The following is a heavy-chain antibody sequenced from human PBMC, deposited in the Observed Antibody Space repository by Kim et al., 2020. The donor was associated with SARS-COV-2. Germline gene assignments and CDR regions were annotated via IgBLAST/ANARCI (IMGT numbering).Heavy chain of an antibody. D-gene: IGHD3-16*01. CDR3: ARNGFGGVNILHHAFDI. CDR1: GFTVSYNY. CDR2: IYSGGST. V-gene: IGHV3-66*01. Sequence: GGSLRLSCAASGFTVSYNYMSWVRQAPGKGLEWVSVIYSGGSTYYADSVKGRFTISRDNSKNTLYLQMNSLRAEDTAVYYCARNGFGGVNILHHAFDIWGQGTMVTVSS. J-gene: IGHJ3*02.